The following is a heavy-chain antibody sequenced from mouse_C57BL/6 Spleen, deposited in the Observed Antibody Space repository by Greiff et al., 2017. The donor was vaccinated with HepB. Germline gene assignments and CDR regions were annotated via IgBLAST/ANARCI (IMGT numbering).Heavy chain of an antibody. Sequence: VQLQQPGAELVRPGSSVKLSCKASGYTFTSYWMGWVKQRPGQGLEWIGNIYPSDSETHYNQKFKDKATLTVDKSSSTAYMQLSSLTSEDSAVYYCAIYGSRGGFDYWGQGTTLTVSS. CDR3: AIYGSRGGFDY. J-gene: IGHJ2*01. CDR2: IYPSDSET. V-gene: IGHV1-61*01. D-gene: IGHD1-1*01. CDR1: GYTFTSYW.